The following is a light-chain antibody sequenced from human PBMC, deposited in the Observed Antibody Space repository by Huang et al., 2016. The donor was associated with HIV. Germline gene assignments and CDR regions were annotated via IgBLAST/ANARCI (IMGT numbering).Light chain of an antibody. J-gene: IGKJ1*01. CDR2: GAS. V-gene: IGKV3D-15*01. CDR3: QHYNNWPPWT. CDR1: QGVSNN. Sequence: EIVMTQSPATLSVSPGERATLSCRASQGVSNNIAWYQQKPGQTPRLLSHGASTRATVIAAKFSGRGSGTDFTLTITSLQPEDSAVYYCQHYNNWPPWTFGPGTQVEI.